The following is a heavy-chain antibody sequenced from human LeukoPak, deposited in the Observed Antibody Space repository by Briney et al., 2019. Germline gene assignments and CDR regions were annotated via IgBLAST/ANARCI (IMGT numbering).Heavy chain of an antibody. Sequence: PGGSLRLSCAASGFTFSSYWMSWVRQAPGKGLEWVANIKQDESEKYYVDSVKGRFTISRDNAKNSLYLQMNNLRAEDTAVYYCARDMGVTGYYFDYWGQGTLVTVSS. J-gene: IGHJ4*02. V-gene: IGHV3-7*01. CDR2: IKQDESEK. CDR3: ARDMGVTGYYFDY. D-gene: IGHD3-9*01. CDR1: GFTFSSYW.